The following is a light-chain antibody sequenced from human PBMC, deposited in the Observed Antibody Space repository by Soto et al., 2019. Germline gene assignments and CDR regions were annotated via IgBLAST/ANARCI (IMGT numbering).Light chain of an antibody. CDR3: QHYDSYPYT. Sequence: DIHMDQSPSALSASVGDRVTITCRASQDVSHWLAWYQQKPGQATKLVIYKASSLESVVPSRFSGRGSGTEFTLTIRDLQPDDFATYYCQHYDSYPYTFGQGTSLEIK. CDR2: KAS. J-gene: IGKJ2*01. V-gene: IGKV1-5*03. CDR1: QDVSHW.